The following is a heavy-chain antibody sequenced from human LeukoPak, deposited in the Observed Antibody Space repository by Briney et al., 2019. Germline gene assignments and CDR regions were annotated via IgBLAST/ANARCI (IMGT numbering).Heavy chain of an antibody. CDR1: GFTFSNYG. V-gene: IGHV3-30*02. CDR3: ARDEGTVTTYNY. D-gene: IGHD4-17*01. J-gene: IGHJ4*02. CDR2: IRYDGDNK. Sequence: GGSLRLSCAASGFTFSNYGMHWVRQAPGKGLEWVTFIRYDGDNKYYAHSLKGRFTISRDNSKNTLYLQMNSLRAEDTAVYYCARDEGTVTTYNYWGQGTLVTVSS.